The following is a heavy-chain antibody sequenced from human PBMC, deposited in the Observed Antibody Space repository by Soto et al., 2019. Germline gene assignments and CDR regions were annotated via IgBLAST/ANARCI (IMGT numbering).Heavy chain of an antibody. J-gene: IGHJ5*02. D-gene: IGHD2-2*01. Sequence: SETLSLTCTISGGPFSNYYCSWFRQPPGQGLEWIGYNSYSGCTFYNPSLKSRVTISVDRSKNQFSLKLSSVTAADTAVYYCARVPDRWGQGTLVTVSS. CDR3: ARVPDR. CDR2: NSYSGCT. CDR1: GGPFSNYY. V-gene: IGHV4-59*12.